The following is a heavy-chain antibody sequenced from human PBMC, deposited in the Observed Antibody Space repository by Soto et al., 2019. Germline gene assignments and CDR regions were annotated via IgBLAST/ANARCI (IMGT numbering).Heavy chain of an antibody. J-gene: IGHJ4*02. CDR1: GFSLSTSGVG. Sequence: QITLKESGPTLVKPTQTLTLTCTFSGFSLSTSGVGVGWIRQPPGKALEWLALIYWDDDKRYSPSLKSRLTITKDTSKNQVVLTMTNMDPVDTATYYCAHSDRCSGGSCYSERASYYFDYWGQGTLVTVSS. V-gene: IGHV2-5*02. CDR2: IYWDDDK. CDR3: AHSDRCSGGSCYSERASYYFDY. D-gene: IGHD2-15*01.